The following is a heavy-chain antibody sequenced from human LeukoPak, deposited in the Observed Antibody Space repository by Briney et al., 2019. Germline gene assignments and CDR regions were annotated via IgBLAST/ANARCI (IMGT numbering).Heavy chain of an antibody. CDR3: ARVLGYCSSTSCGDAFDI. CDR2: IYTSGST. CDR1: GGSISSGGYY. Sequence: SQTLSLTCTVSGGSISSGGYYWSWIRQPAGKGLEWIGRIYTSGSTNYNPSLKSRVTMSVDTSKNQFSLKLSSVTAADTAVYYCARVLGYCSSTSCGDAFDIWGQGTMVTVSS. V-gene: IGHV4-61*02. D-gene: IGHD2-2*01. J-gene: IGHJ3*02.